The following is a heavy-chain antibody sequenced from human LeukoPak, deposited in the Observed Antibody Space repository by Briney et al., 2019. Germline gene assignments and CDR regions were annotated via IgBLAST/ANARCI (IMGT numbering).Heavy chain of an antibody. CDR1: GDSMNSYF. V-gene: IGHV4-4*07. CDR2: ISTSENT. J-gene: IGHJ5*02. CDR3: ARDHGLASAWFDP. Sequence: ETLSLTCTVSGDSMNSYFWTWIRQPAGKGLEWIGRISTSENTNHNPSLKSRVTMSIDTSKNQFSLKLSSVTAADTAVYYCARDHGLASAWFDPWGQGTLVTVSS. D-gene: IGHD6-13*01.